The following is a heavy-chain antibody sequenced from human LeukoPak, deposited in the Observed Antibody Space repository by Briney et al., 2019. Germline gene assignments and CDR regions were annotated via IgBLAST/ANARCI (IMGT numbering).Heavy chain of an antibody. J-gene: IGHJ4*02. V-gene: IGHV4-4*07. D-gene: IGHD3-10*01. CDR3: ARDFSGITMVRGVILPFDY. CDR1: GGSISSYY. Sequence: SETLSLTCTVSGGSISSYYWSWIRQPAGKGLEWIGRIYTSGSTNYNPFLKSRVTMSVDTSKNQFSLKLSSVTAADTAVYYCARDFSGITMVRGVILPFDYWGQGTLVTVSS. CDR2: IYTSGST.